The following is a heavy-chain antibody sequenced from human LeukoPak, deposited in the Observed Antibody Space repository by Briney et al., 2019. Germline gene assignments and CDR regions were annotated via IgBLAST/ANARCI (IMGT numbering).Heavy chain of an antibody. D-gene: IGHD6-13*01. CDR3: ARGGAAAGLNWFDP. Sequence: PSETLSLTCTVSNYSISTDYYWGWIRQPPGKGLEWIGTMYHSGSTYYNPSLKSRVTISVDTSKNQFSLKLSSVTAADTAVYYCARGGAAAGLNWFDPWGQGTLVTVSS. CDR2: MYHSGST. J-gene: IGHJ5*02. CDR1: NYSISTDYY. V-gene: IGHV4-38-2*02.